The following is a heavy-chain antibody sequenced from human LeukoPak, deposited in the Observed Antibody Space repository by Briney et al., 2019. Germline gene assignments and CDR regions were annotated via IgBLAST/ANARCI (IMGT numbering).Heavy chain of an antibody. CDR2: IWYDSSKK. J-gene: IGHJ6*03. Sequence: QTGGSLRLSCAASGFSFSNYGIHWVRQAPGKGLEWVPFIWYDSSKKYYTDSVRGRFTISRDNSKNTLYLQMNSLRAEDTALYYCAKGEYNYYMDVWGKGTTVTVSS. D-gene: IGHD5-24*01. CDR3: AKGEYNYYMDV. CDR1: GFSFSNYG. V-gene: IGHV3-30*02.